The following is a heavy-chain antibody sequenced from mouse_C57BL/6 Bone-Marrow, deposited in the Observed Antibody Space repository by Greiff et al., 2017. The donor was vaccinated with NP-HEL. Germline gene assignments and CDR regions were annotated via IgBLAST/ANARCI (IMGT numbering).Heavy chain of an antibody. CDR2: IYPRSGNT. Sequence: VQLQQSGAELARPGASVKLSCKASGYTFTSYGISWVKQRTGQGLEWIGEIYPRSGNTYYNEKFKGKATLTADKSSSTAYMELRSLTSEDSAVYFCARFDYDPHYYAMDYWGQGTSVTVSS. CDR3: ARFDYDPHYYAMDY. J-gene: IGHJ4*01. CDR1: GYTFTSYG. V-gene: IGHV1-81*01. D-gene: IGHD2-4*01.